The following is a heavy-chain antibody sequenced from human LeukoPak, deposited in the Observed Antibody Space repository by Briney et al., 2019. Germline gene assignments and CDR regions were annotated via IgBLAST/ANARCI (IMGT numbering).Heavy chain of an antibody. CDR1: GFSIRTFW. Sequence: GGSLRLSCVASGFSIRTFWMTWVRQAPGKGLEWVANIRGDESRLYYVDSVKGRFTISRDNSKNMLNLQMNSLRVEDTAVYYCARGSSITMVRGAPDYWGQGTLVTVSS. D-gene: IGHD3-10*01. J-gene: IGHJ4*02. CDR2: IRGDESRL. CDR3: ARGSSITMVRGAPDY. V-gene: IGHV3-7*01.